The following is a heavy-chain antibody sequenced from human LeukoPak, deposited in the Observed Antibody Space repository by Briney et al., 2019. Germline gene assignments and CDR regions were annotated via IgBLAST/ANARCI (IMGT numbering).Heavy chain of an antibody. D-gene: IGHD5-18*01. J-gene: IGHJ4*02. CDR2: IYSGGST. Sequence: GGSLRLSCAASGFTVSSNYMSWVRQAPGKGLEWVSVIYSGGSTYYADSVKGRFTISRDNSKNTLYLQMNSLRAEDTAVYYCARDSRGYSLSSDYWGQRTLVTVSS. CDR3: ARDSRGYSLSSDY. V-gene: IGHV3-66*01. CDR1: GFTVSSNY.